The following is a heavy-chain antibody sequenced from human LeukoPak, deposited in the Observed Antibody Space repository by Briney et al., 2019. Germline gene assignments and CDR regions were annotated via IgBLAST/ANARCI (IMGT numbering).Heavy chain of an antibody. Sequence: GGSLRLSCAASGFTFSSYAMSWVRQAPGKGLEWVSYISSSSSTIYYADSVKGRFTISRDNAKNSLYLQMNSLRAEDTAVYYCARDQPNYYDSSGYGMDVWGQGTTGTVSS. V-gene: IGHV3-48*04. CDR2: ISSSSSTI. CDR1: GFTFSSYA. CDR3: ARDQPNYYDSSGYGMDV. J-gene: IGHJ6*02. D-gene: IGHD3-22*01.